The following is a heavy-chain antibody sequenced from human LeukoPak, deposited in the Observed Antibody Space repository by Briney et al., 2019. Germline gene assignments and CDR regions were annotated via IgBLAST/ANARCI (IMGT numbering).Heavy chain of an antibody. D-gene: IGHD1-26*01. Sequence: PGGSLKISCVASGFTFSSYAMSWIRQAPGKGLEWVSAISSGGGNKDYADSVKGRFIISRDNSKNTVFLQMNSLRAEDTGVYYCANRISGSSSWGQGTLVTVSS. CDR1: GFTFSSYA. V-gene: IGHV3-23*01. J-gene: IGHJ5*02. CDR3: ANRISGSSS. CDR2: ISSGGGNK.